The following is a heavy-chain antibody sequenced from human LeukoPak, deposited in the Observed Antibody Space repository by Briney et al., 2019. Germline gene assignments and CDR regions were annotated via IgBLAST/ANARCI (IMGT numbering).Heavy chain of an antibody. CDR1: GYSISSGNY. CDR3: VREGGYELDY. Sequence: PSETLSLTCIVSGYSISSGNYWGWVRQPPGKGLEWIASRYHSGSTYYNRSLKSRVTLSVDTSKNQFSLKLSSVAAADTAVYYCVREGGYELDYWGQGTLVTVSS. D-gene: IGHD5-12*01. CDR2: RYHSGST. V-gene: IGHV4-38-2*02. J-gene: IGHJ4*02.